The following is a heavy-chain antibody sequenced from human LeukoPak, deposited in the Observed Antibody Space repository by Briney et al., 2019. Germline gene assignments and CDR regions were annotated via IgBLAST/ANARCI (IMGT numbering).Heavy chain of an antibody. CDR1: GFTFSSYW. Sequence: GGSLRLSCAASGFTFSSYWMHWVRQAPGKGLMWVSRINSDGYSLSYADSVKGRSTISRDNAKNTLYLQMNSLRAEDTAVYYCCTPGNTRSYYYFEFRGQGTLVTVS. CDR2: INSDGYSL. CDR3: CTPGNTRSYYYFEF. D-gene: IGHD6-13*01. J-gene: IGHJ4*02. V-gene: IGHV3-74*01.